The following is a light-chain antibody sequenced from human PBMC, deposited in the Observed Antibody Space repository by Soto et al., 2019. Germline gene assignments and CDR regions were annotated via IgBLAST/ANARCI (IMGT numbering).Light chain of an antibody. Sequence: DIQMTQSPSTLSSSVGDRVIITCRASQSINISLAWYQRKPGKAPNLLIYKASTLESGVPSRFSGSGSGTEFTLTSSSLQADYFAYYYHQHYNSYPTFGQGTKLEIK. V-gene: IGKV1-5*03. CDR2: KAS. J-gene: IGKJ2*01. CDR3: QHYNSYPT. CDR1: QSINIS.